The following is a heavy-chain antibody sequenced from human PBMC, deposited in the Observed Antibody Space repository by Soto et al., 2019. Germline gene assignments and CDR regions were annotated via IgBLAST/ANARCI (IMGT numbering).Heavy chain of an antibody. CDR3: ATALGYCSSTSCQSGYYYYYMDV. Sequence: SETLSLTCTVSGGSVSSGSYYWSWIRQPPGKGLEWIGYIYYSGSTNYNPSLKSRVTISVDTSKNQFSLKLSSVTAADTAVYYCATALGYCSSTSCQSGYYYYYMDVWGKGTTVTVSS. D-gene: IGHD2-2*01. J-gene: IGHJ6*03. CDR1: GGSVSSGSYY. V-gene: IGHV4-61*01. CDR2: IYYSGST.